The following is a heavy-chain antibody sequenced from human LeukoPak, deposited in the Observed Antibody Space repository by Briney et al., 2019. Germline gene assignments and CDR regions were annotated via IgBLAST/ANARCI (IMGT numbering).Heavy chain of an antibody. J-gene: IGHJ2*01. V-gene: IGHV4-59*08. CDR1: GGSISSYY. CDR3: AMGGSYYYDGTWHV. Sequence: PSETLSLTCTVSGGSISSYYWSWIRQPPGKGLEWIGYIYYSGSTNYNPSPKSRVTISVDKSKNQFSLKLSSVTAADTALYYCAMGGSYYYDGTWHVWGRGTLVTVSS. D-gene: IGHD3-22*01. CDR2: IYYSGST.